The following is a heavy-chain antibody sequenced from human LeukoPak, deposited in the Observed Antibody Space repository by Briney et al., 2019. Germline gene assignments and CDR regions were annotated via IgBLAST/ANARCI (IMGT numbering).Heavy chain of an antibody. V-gene: IGHV4-39*01. Sequence: SETLSLTCTVSGGSISSSSYYWGWIRQPPGKGLGWIGSIYYSGSTYYNPSLKSRVTISVDTSKNQFSLKLSSVTAADTAVYYCARRGRYCSSTSCYAFDIWGQGTMVTVSS. D-gene: IGHD2-2*01. J-gene: IGHJ3*02. CDR2: IYYSGST. CDR1: GGSISSSSYY. CDR3: ARRGRYCSSTSCYAFDI.